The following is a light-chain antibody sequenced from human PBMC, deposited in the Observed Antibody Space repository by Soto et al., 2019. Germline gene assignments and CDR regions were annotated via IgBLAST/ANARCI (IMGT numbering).Light chain of an antibody. CDR3: QQYGTSPIT. CDR1: QTVSSC. Sequence: ENVLTQSPGTLSLSPGERATLSCRASQTVSSCLTWYQQRPGQAPRLLIYGASKRATGIPDRFSGSGSGTDFALTISRLAPEDFALYYCQQYGTSPITFGQATRLEIK. V-gene: IGKV3-20*01. CDR2: GAS. J-gene: IGKJ5*01.